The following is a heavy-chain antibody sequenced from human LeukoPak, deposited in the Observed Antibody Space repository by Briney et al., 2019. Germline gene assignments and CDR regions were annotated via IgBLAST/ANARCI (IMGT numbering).Heavy chain of an antibody. CDR2: FHYSGSS. Sequence: PSETLSLTCIVSGGSINSNNYYWAWIRQPPGKGLEWIGSFHYSGSSYYSPSLKSRVTISVDTSKSQFSLYMDSVTAADTAVYYCASQGWLQFWWYFDLWGRGTLVTVSS. CDR1: GGSINSNNYY. J-gene: IGHJ2*01. V-gene: IGHV4-39*07. D-gene: IGHD5-24*01. CDR3: ASQGWLQFWWYFDL.